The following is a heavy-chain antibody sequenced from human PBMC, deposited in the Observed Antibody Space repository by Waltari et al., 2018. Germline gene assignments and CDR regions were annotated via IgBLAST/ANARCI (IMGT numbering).Heavy chain of an antibody. CDR3: ARNYDDFYYYGMDV. Sequence: QVQLVQSGAEVKKPGASVKVSCKASGYTFTSYDINWVRQATGQGLEWMGWMNPNSGNTGDAQKFQGRVTMTRNTSISTAYMELSSLRSEDTAVYYCARNYDDFYYYGMDVWGQGTTVTVSS. D-gene: IGHD3-3*01. CDR2: MNPNSGNT. J-gene: IGHJ6*02. CDR1: GYTFTSYD. V-gene: IGHV1-8*01.